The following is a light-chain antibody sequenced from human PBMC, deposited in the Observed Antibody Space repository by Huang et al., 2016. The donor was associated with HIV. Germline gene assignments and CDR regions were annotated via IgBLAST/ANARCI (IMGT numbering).Light chain of an antibody. CDR3: QQYNTWPWT. CDR2: GAS. V-gene: IGKV3-15*01. J-gene: IGKJ1*01. CDR1: ESVSGN. Sequence: EIVMTQSPATLSLSPGAGATLSCRASESVSGNLAWYQQKPGQAPRLLIYGASTRAAGIPATFSGSGSGTEFSLTISSLQSEDFAFYHCQQYNTWPWTFGQGTKVEIK.